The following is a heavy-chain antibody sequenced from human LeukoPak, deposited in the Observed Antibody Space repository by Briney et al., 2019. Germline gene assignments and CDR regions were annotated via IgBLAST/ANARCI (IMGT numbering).Heavy chain of an antibody. CDR1: GGSIRSYY. D-gene: IGHD3-10*01. CDR2: IYYSGST. Sequence: SETLSLTCTVSGGSIRSYYWSWIRQPPGKGLEWIGYIYYSGSTNYNPSLKSRVTISVDTSKNQFSLKLSSVTAADTAVYYCARRGAGRFRYAFDYWGQGTLVTVSS. CDR3: ARRGAGRFRYAFDY. V-gene: IGHV4-59*08. J-gene: IGHJ4*02.